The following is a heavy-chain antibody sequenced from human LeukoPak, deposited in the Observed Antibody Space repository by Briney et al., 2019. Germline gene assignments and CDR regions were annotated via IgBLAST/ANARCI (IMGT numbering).Heavy chain of an antibody. CDR1: GFTFSSYE. V-gene: IGHV3-48*03. J-gene: IGHJ4*02. Sequence: QPGGSLRLSCAASGFTFSSYEMNWVRQAPGKGLEWVSYISTSGSAIYYADSVKGRFTISRDNSKNTLYLQMNSLRAEDTAVYYCAKDIRDGYNFWGQGTLVTVSS. CDR2: ISTSGSAI. D-gene: IGHD5-24*01. CDR3: AKDIRDGYNF.